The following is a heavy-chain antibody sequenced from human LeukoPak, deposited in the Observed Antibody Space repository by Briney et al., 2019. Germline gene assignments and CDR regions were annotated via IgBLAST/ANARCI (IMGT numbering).Heavy chain of an antibody. D-gene: IGHD5-18*01. J-gene: IGHJ4*02. CDR2: IYYSGST. V-gene: IGHV4-39*01. CDR1: GGSISSSSYY. Sequence: SETLSLTCTVSGGSISSSSYYWGWIRQPPGKGLEWIGRIYYSGSTYYNPSLKSRVTISVDTSKNQFSLKLSSVTAADTAVYYCARQGKVGGYSYGIDYWGQGTLVTVSS. CDR3: ARQGKVGGYSYGIDY.